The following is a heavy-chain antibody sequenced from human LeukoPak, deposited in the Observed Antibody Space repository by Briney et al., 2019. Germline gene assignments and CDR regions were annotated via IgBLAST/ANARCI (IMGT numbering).Heavy chain of an antibody. Sequence: PSETLSLTCTVSGGSISSYYWSWIRQPPGKGLEWIGYIYYSGSTNYNPSLKSRVTISVDTSKNQFSLKLSSVTAADTAVYYCARTPSYGGNSDYYYYMDVWGKGTTVTVSS. CDR1: GGSISSYY. CDR2: IYYSGST. D-gene: IGHD4-23*01. V-gene: IGHV4-59*01. J-gene: IGHJ6*03. CDR3: ARTPSYGGNSDYYYYMDV.